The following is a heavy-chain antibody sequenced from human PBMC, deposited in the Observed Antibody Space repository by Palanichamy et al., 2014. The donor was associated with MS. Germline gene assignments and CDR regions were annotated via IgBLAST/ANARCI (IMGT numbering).Heavy chain of an antibody. CDR2: IYHSGST. D-gene: IGHD6-19*01. Sequence: QVQLRESGPGLVKPSGTLSLTCGGSGDSISSRNWWGWVRQPPGKGLEWIGEIYHSGSTNYNPSLKSRVTISVYKSKNQFPLNLSSVTAADTAVYYCVRGEDGAVAGSGYWGQGTLVTVSS. CDR3: VRGEDGAVAGSGY. J-gene: IGHJ4*02. V-gene: IGHV4-4*02. CDR1: GDSISSRNW.